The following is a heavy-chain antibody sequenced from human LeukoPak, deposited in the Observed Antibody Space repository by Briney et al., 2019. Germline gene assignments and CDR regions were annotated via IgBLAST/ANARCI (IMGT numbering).Heavy chain of an antibody. CDR1: GGSISSSSYY. CDR2: IYYSGST. D-gene: IGHD6-13*01. CDR3: ARQVDNSSWPTEEYYFDY. Sequence: SETLSLTCTVSGGSISSSSYYWGWIRQPPGKGLEWIGSIYYSGSTYYNPSLKSRVTISVDTSKNQFSLKLSSVTAADTAVYYCARQVDNSSWPTEEYYFDYWGQGTLVTVSS. J-gene: IGHJ4*02. V-gene: IGHV4-39*01.